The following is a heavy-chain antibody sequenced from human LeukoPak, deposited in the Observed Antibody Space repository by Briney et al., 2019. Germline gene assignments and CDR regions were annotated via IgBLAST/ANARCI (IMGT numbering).Heavy chain of an antibody. V-gene: IGHV3-53*01. D-gene: IGHD1-1*01. CDR3: ARVELERLDAFDI. CDR2: IYSGGST. CDR1: GFTVSSNY. Sequence: GGSLRLSCAASGFTVSSNYVSWVRQAPGKGLEWVSVIYSGGSTYYADSVKGRFTISRDNSKNTLYLQMNSLRAEDTAVYYCARVELERLDAFDIWGQGTMVTVSS. J-gene: IGHJ3*02.